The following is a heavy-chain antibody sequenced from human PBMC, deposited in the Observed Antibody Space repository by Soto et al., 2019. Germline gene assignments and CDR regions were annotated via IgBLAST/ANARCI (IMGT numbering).Heavy chain of an antibody. Sequence: SETLSLTCAVSGGTIHSGGSSWSWIRQPPGKGLEWIGYIYHSGSTSYNPSLKSRATISLDASENLFSLRLTSVTAADTAVYYCARGALLDPWGQGTLVTVSS. CDR3: ARGALLDP. CDR1: GGTIHSGGSS. CDR2: IYHSGST. J-gene: IGHJ5*02. V-gene: IGHV4-30-2*01.